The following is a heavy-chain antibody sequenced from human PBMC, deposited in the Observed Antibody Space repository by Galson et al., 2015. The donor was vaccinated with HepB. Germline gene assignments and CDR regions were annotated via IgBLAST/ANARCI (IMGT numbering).Heavy chain of an antibody. CDR3: ATDWYSSSWYSGGWFDP. J-gene: IGHJ5*02. D-gene: IGHD6-13*01. CDR2: FDPEDGET. CDR1: GYTLTELS. Sequence: SVKVSCKVSGYTLTELSMHWVRQAPGKGLEWMGGFDPEDGETIYAQKFQGRVTMTEDTSTDTAYMELSSLRSEDTAVYYCATDWYSSSWYSGGWFDPWGQGTLVTVSS. V-gene: IGHV1-24*01.